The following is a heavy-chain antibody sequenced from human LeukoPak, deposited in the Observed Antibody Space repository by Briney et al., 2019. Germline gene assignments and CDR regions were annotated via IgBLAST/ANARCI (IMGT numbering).Heavy chain of an antibody. CDR3: AKVGSGWYYFDY. Sequence: GGSLRLSCAASGFTFSSYAMSWVRQAPGKGLEWVSGISGSGGSTYYADSVKGRFTISRDNSKNTLYLQMNSLRAENTAVYYCAKVGSGWYYFDYWGQGTLVTVSS. CDR2: ISGSGGST. V-gene: IGHV3-23*01. D-gene: IGHD6-19*01. J-gene: IGHJ4*02. CDR1: GFTFSSYA.